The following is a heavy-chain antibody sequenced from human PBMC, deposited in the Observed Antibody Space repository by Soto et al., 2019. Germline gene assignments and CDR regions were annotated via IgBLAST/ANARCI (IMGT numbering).Heavy chain of an antibody. CDR2: ISVSTGNT. D-gene: IGHD1-1*01. Sequence: QIQLVQSGAEVKKPGASVKVSCKASGYTFSSYGISWGRQAPGQGLEWMGWISVSTGNTKYAQKLQGRVTMTTDTSNSTAYMAVRSLRYDDTAVHYCASENVGYGMDFWGEWTAVPATS. CDR3: ASENVGYGMDF. V-gene: IGHV1-18*04. J-gene: IGHJ6*02. CDR1: GYTFSSYG.